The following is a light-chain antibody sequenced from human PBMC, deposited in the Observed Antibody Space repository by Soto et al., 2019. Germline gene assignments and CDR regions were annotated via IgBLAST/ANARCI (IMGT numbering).Light chain of an antibody. CDR1: SSDVGGFNF. CDR2: DVA. Sequence: QAVVTQPASVSGSPGQSITISCTGSSSDVGGFNFVSWYQQHPGKAPKLMIYDVASRPSGVSNRFSGSKSGNTASLTISGPQTEDEADYYCSSYTTSSTRVFGTGTKLTVL. V-gene: IGLV2-14*03. CDR3: SSYTTSSTRV. J-gene: IGLJ1*01.